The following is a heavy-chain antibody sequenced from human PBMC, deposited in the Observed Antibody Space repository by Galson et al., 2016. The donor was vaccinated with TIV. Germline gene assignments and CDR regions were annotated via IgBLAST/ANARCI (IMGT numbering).Heavy chain of an antibody. CDR3: VRGLLDTSGYYPPPDAFDI. D-gene: IGHD3-22*01. J-gene: IGHJ3*02. V-gene: IGHV4-31*03. CDR1: GGSISSRGYY. CDR2: IYYSGST. Sequence: LSLTCTVSGGSISSRGYYWSWIRQHPGKGLEWIGYIYYSGSTYYSPSLKSRLTISLDTSKYQFSLKLNSVTAADTAVYYCVRGLLDTSGYYPPPDAFDIWGQGTMVTVSS.